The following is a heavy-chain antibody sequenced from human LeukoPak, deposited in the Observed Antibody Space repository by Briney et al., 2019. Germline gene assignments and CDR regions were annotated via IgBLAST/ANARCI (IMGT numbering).Heavy chain of an antibody. CDR3: ARGYYDSSGYYYERNFDY. CDR1: GFTFSSYS. Sequence: GGSLRLSCAASGFTFSSYSKNWVRQAPGKGLEWVSYISSSSSTIYYADSVKGRFTISRDNAKNSLYLQMNSLRDEDTAVYYCARGYYDSSGYYYERNFDYWGQGTLVTVSS. V-gene: IGHV3-48*02. J-gene: IGHJ4*02. D-gene: IGHD3-22*01. CDR2: ISSSSSTI.